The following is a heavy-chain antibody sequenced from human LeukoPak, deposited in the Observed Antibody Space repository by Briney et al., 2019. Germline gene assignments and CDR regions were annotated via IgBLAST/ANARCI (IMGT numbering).Heavy chain of an antibody. Sequence: GGSLRLSCAASAFTFTNAWMNWVRQAPGKGLEWIARIKSKADGGTTEYAAPVRGRFTISRDDSKNTLYLQMNSLETEDTAVYYCISSSTPMIRNYFDYWGLGTRVTVSS. CDR2: IKSKADGGTT. J-gene: IGHJ4*02. CDR3: ISSSTPMIRNYFDY. D-gene: IGHD3-10*01. CDR1: AFTFTNAW. V-gene: IGHV3-15*01.